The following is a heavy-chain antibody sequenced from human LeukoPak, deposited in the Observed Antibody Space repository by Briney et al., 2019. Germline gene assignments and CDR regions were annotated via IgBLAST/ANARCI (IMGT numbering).Heavy chain of an antibody. J-gene: IGHJ3*02. CDR3: ARESRIAAAKNAFDI. CDR2: INPSGGST. CDR1: GYTFTSYY. D-gene: IGHD6-13*01. Sequence: ASVKVSCKASGYTFTSYYMHWVRQAPGQGLEWMGIINPSGGSTSYAQKFQGRVTMTRDTSTSTVYMELSSLRSEDTAVYHCARESRIAAAKNAFDIWGQGTMVTVSS. V-gene: IGHV1-46*01.